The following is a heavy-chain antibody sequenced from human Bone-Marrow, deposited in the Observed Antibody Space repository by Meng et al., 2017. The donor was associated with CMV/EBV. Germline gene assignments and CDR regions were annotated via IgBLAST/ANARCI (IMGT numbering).Heavy chain of an antibody. CDR2: IRGSDGST. V-gene: IGHV3-23*01. CDR3: AKDMYSGSRGSFDY. Sequence: SGFTFSSYAMSWVRQAPGKGLDWVSVIRGSDGSTNYADSVRGRFTISRDNSKNTLYLQMNSLRAEDTAVYYCAKDMYSGSRGSFDYWGQGTLVTVSS. J-gene: IGHJ4*02. D-gene: IGHD1-26*01. CDR1: GFTFSSYA.